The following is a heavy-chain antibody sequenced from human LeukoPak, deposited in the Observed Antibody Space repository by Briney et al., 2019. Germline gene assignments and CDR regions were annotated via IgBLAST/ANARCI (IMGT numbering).Heavy chain of an antibody. CDR1: GFTFDDYA. D-gene: IGHD6-19*01. CDR2: ISWNSGSI. V-gene: IGHV3-9*01. CDR3: ARGGAAYSSGWYTDY. Sequence: QPGRSLRLSCAASGFTFDDYATHWVRQAPGKGLEWVSGISWNSGSIGYADSVEGRFTISRDNAKNSLYLQMNSLRAEDTALYYCARGGAAYSSGWYTDYWGQGTLVTVSS. J-gene: IGHJ4*02.